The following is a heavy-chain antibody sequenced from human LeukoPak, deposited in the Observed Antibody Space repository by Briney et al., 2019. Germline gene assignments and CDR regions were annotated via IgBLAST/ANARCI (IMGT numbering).Heavy chain of an antibody. CDR2: IIPIFGTA. J-gene: IGHJ5*02. V-gene: IGHV1-69*06. Sequence: GASVKVSCKASGGTFSSYAIGWVRQAPGQGLEWMGGIIPIFGTANYAQKFQGRVTITADKSTSTAYMELSSLRSEDTAVYYCARDGGEAAAGTYGWFDPWGQGTLVTVSS. CDR1: GGTFSSYA. CDR3: ARDGGEAAAGTYGWFDP. D-gene: IGHD6-13*01.